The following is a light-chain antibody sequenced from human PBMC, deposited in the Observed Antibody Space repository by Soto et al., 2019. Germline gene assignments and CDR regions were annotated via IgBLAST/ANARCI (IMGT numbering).Light chain of an antibody. Sequence: EIVVTQSPATLSVSPGERATLSCRASQSVGNYFAWYQQKPGQAPRLLIFATSTRATGVPARFSGSGSGTEFTLTISSLQSEDFAVYYCQQYGDWPLTFGGGAKVEIE. CDR1: QSVGNY. V-gene: IGKV3-15*01. J-gene: IGKJ4*01. CDR2: ATS. CDR3: QQYGDWPLT.